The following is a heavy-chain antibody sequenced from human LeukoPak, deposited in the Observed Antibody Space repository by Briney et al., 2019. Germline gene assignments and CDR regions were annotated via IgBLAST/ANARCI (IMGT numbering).Heavy chain of an antibody. Sequence: GGSLRLSCAVSGFTFDSYGMHWVRQAPGKGLEWVAVISHDGSTIYYADSVEGRFTISRDNTDNTLFLQMNSLRAEDTAVYYCAKDGSSVPAAYFDYWGQGTLVTVSS. CDR1: GFTFDSYG. V-gene: IGHV3-30*18. D-gene: IGHD2-2*01. CDR3: AKDGSSVPAAYFDY. J-gene: IGHJ4*02. CDR2: ISHDGSTI.